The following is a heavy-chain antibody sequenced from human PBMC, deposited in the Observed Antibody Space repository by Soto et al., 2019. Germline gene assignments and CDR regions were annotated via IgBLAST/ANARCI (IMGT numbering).Heavy chain of an antibody. J-gene: IGHJ4*02. Sequence: QVQLVQSGAEVKKPGASVKVSCKASGYTFTSYAMHWVRQAPGQRLEWMGWINAGNGNTKYSQKFQGRVTITRDTSASTAYMELSSLRSEDTAVYYCARALPGAEYGDYWGGEFDYWGQGTLVTVSS. CDR2: INAGNGNT. D-gene: IGHD4-17*01. CDR3: ARALPGAEYGDYWGGEFDY. V-gene: IGHV1-3*01. CDR1: GYTFTSYA.